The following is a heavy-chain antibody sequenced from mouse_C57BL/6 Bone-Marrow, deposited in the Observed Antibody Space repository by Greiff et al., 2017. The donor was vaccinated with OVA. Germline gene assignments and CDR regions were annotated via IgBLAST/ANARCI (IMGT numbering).Heavy chain of an antibody. CDR3: AREGVLVVATNYAMDY. D-gene: IGHD1-1*01. V-gene: IGHV1-81*01. CDR1: GYTFTSYG. Sequence: VQGVESGAELARPGASVKLSCKASGYTFTSYGISWVKQSTGQGLEWIGEIYPRSGNTYYNEKFKGKATLTADKSSSTAYMELRSLTAEDSAVYFGAREGVLVVATNYAMDYWGQGTSVTVSS. J-gene: IGHJ4*01. CDR2: IYPRSGNT.